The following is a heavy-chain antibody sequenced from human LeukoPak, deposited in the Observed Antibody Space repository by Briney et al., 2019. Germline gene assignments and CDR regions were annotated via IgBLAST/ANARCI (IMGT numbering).Heavy chain of an antibody. CDR3: ARGDIVVVVAAYGMDV. Sequence: ASVKVSCKASGYTFTSYYIYWVRQAPGQGLEWMGIINPSGGSTNYPQKFQGRVTMTRDTSTGTVYMELSSLRSEDTAVYYCARGDIVVVVAAYGMDVWGQGTTVTVSS. D-gene: IGHD2-15*01. V-gene: IGHV1-46*01. CDR2: INPSGGST. J-gene: IGHJ6*02. CDR1: GYTFTSYY.